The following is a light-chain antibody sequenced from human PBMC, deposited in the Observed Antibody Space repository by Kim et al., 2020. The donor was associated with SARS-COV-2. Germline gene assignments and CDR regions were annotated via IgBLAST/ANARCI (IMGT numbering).Light chain of an antibody. CDR1: QSVSSN. Sequence: EIVMTQSPVTLSVSPGERATLSCRASQSVSSNVAWYQQKPGQAPRLLIYGASTRATGIPARFSGSGSGTEFTLTISSLQSEDFAVYYCQQYHNWPPNTFGQGTKLEI. J-gene: IGKJ2*01. V-gene: IGKV3-15*01. CDR2: GAS. CDR3: QQYHNWPPNT.